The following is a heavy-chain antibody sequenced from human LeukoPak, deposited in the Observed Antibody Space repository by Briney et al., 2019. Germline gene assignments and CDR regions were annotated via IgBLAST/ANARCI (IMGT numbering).Heavy chain of an antibody. CDR2: IYPGDSDI. CDR3: ARLGDTNFDY. D-gene: IGHD3-16*01. V-gene: IGHV5-51*01. J-gene: IGHJ4*02. CDR1: GYRFTNYW. Sequence: GESLKISCNGSGYRFTNYWIGWGRQMPGKGLEWMGIIYPGDSDIRYSPSFQGQVTISADKSISTAYLQWSSLKASDTAMYYCARLGDTNFDYWGQGTLVTVSS.